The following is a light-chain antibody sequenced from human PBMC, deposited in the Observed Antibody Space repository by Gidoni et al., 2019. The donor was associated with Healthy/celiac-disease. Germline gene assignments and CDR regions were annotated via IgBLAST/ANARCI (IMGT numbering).Light chain of an antibody. J-gene: IGKJ4*01. V-gene: IGKV1-27*01. CDR1: QGISNY. Sequence: DIQMTQSPSYLSASVGDRVTITCRASQGISNYLAWYQQKPGKVPKLLIYAASTLQSGVTFRCSGSGSGTDFTLTSSSLQPEDVATYYCQKYNSAPALTFGGGTKVEIK. CDR3: QKYNSAPALT. CDR2: AAS.